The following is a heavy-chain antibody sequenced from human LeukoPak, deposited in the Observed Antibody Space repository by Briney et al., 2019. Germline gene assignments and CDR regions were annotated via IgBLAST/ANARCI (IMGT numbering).Heavy chain of an antibody. V-gene: IGHV3-23*01. CDR1: GFTFSTYA. J-gene: IGHJ4*02. CDR3: AKDRTRAFFGVVITYFDD. D-gene: IGHD3-3*01. Sequence: GGSLRLSCAASGFTFSTYAMTWVRQAPGKGLEWVSSITNSAGSTFYADCVKGRFTIIRDNSKDTLYLQMDSLTTEDTAVYYCAKDRTRAFFGVVITYFDDWGQGTLVTVSS. CDR2: ITNSAGST.